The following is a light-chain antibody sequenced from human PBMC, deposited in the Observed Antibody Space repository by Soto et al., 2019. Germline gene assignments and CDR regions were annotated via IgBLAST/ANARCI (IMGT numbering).Light chain of an antibody. Sequence: QSALTQPASVSGSPGQSITISCTGTSSDVGGYTYVSWYQQHPGKAPKLMIFEVNNRPSGVSNRFSGSKFGNTASLTISGLQAEDEADYYCSSYTSRNTLYVFGTGTKLTVL. CDR3: SSYTSRNTLYV. J-gene: IGLJ1*01. V-gene: IGLV2-14*01. CDR2: EVN. CDR1: SSDVGGYTY.